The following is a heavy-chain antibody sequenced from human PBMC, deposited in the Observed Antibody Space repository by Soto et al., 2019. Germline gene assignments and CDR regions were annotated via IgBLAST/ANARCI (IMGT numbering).Heavy chain of an antibody. Sequence: QVQLVQSGAEVKKPGASVKVSCKASGYTFTSYGISWVRQAPGQGLEWMGWISAYNGNTNYAQKLQGRVTMTTDTPTSTAYMELRSLRSDDTAVYYCASTSVGDGYNRTPHYYYGMDVWGQGTTVTVSS. CDR1: GYTFTSYG. CDR3: ASTSVGDGYNRTPHYYYGMDV. D-gene: IGHD1-26*01. J-gene: IGHJ6*02. V-gene: IGHV1-18*04. CDR2: ISAYNGNT.